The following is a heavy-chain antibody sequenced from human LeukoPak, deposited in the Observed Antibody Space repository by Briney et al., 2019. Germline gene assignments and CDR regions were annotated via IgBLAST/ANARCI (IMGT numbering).Heavy chain of an antibody. V-gene: IGHV3-30-3*01. CDR2: ISYDGSNK. CDR1: GFTFSSYA. D-gene: IGHD3-16*02. J-gene: IGHJ4*02. Sequence: GGSLRLSCAASGFTFSSYAMHWVRQAPGKGLEWVAVISYDGSNKYYADSVKGRFTISRDNSKNTLYLQMNSLRAEDTAVYYCARDRLRLGELSPSYRGQGTLVTVSS. CDR3: ARDRLRLGELSPSY.